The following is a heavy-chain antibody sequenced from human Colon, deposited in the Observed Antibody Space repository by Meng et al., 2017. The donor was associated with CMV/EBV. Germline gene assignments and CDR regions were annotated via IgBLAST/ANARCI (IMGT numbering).Heavy chain of an antibody. J-gene: IGHJ3*01. V-gene: IGHV3-30*02. CDR1: GFRFNHYG. CDR2: IPYDGSNE. D-gene: IGHD3-22*01. Sequence: GESLKISCAASGFRFNHYGIDWVRQTPGKGLEWVAFIPYDGSNEYYADSVRGRFTISRDNSKNTLFLQMNSLRPEDTGVYYCAKIPHYSDGPRDTFNVWGQGTLVTVSS. CDR3: AKIPHYSDGPRDTFNV.